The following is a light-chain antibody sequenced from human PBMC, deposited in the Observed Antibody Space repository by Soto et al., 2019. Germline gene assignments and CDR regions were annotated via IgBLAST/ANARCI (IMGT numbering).Light chain of an antibody. CDR2: EVS. CDR1: SSDVGGYNY. J-gene: IGLJ2*01. CDR3: SSYGGRNNLL. Sequence: QSALTQPPSASGSPGQSVTISCTGTSSDVGGYNYVSWYQQYPGKAPKVMIYEVSKRPSGVPDRFSGSKSGNTASLTVSGLQAEDEADYYCSSYGGRNNLLFGGGTKLTVL. V-gene: IGLV2-8*01.